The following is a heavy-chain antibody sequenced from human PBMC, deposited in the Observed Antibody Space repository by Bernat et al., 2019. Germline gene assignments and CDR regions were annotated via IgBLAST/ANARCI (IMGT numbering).Heavy chain of an antibody. V-gene: IGHV3-15*01. CDR1: GFTFNNAY. CDR2: IKSKVDGGTT. CDR3: LVVSGDWA. D-gene: IGHD2-21*02. Sequence: EVQLVESGGGLVKPGGSHRLSCAASGFTFNNAYMSWVRQAPGKGPEWLGRIKSKVDGGTTDYAAPVKGRFIISRDDSKNTLYLQMNSLKTEDTAVYYCLVVSGDWAWGQGTLVTVSS. J-gene: IGHJ4*02.